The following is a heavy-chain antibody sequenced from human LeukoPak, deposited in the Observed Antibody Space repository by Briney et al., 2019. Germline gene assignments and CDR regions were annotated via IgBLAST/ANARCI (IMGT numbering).Heavy chain of an antibody. CDR3: ATDRDNSDWQKRFDS. D-gene: IGHD2-21*02. V-gene: IGHV3-23*01. J-gene: IGHJ4*02. Sequence: GGSLRLSCAASGFTFSSYAMSWVRQAPGKGLEWVSAISGSGGSTYYADSVKGRFTISRDNSKNTLYLQMNSLRAEDTAVYYCATDRDNSDWQKRFDSWGQGTLVTVS. CDR2: ISGSGGST. CDR1: GFTFSSYA.